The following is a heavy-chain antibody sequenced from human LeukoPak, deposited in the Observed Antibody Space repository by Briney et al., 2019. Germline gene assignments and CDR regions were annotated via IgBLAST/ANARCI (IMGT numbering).Heavy chain of an antibody. D-gene: IGHD3-16*02. V-gene: IGHV4-4*07. J-gene: IGHJ2*01. Sequence: PSETLSLTCSVSGASITGYYWGWIRQPAGKGLEWIGRIYTSGSTDYNPSLRSRVTMSVDTSKKQFSLRVTSVTAADTPLYFCARGVNSYRSAWSFDLWGPGNLVSVS. CDR3: ARGVNSYRSAWSFDL. CDR1: GASITGYY. CDR2: IYTSGST.